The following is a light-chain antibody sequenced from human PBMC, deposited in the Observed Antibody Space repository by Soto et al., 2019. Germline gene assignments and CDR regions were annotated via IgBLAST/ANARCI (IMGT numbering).Light chain of an antibody. CDR3: QQYGICPFT. CDR1: QSVPTNY. Sequence: EIVVTQSPGTLSLSPGERTTLSCRASQSVPTNYLGWYQQKPGQAPRLLIYGASSRATGIPDRVSGSGSVTDFTLPISRLEPEDFAVYHCQQYGICPFTFGVGTKVLIK. CDR2: GAS. J-gene: IGKJ4*01. V-gene: IGKV3-20*01.